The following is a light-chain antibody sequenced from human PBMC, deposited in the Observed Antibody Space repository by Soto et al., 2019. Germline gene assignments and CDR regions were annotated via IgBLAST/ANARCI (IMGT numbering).Light chain of an antibody. CDR2: AVS. CDR3: HQYHSYPYT. CDR1: QAISNY. Sequence: DIPMTQSPSSLSASVGDRVTITCRASQAISNYLAWFQQKPGEAPKSLIYAVSTLQSGVPSRFSGTGSGTVFTLTISSLQPEDAATYYCHQYHSYPYTFGQGSKLEIK. J-gene: IGKJ2*01. V-gene: IGKV1-16*01.